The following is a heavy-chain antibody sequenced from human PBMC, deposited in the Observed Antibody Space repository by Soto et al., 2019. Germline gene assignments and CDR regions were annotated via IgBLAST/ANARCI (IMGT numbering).Heavy chain of an antibody. V-gene: IGHV4-61*01. CDR3: ARENFGTASFDY. Sequence: SETLSLTCTVSGGSVNSGTYYWTWIRQPPGKGLEWIGNIYFSGITNYNSSLKSRVTISLDTSKNQFSLRLTSVTTADTAVYYCARENFGTASFDYWGQGTLAPVSS. D-gene: IGHD1-7*01. J-gene: IGHJ4*02. CDR2: IYFSGIT. CDR1: GGSVNSGTYY.